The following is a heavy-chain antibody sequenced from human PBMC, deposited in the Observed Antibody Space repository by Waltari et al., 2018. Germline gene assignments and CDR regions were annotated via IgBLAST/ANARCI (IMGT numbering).Heavy chain of an antibody. J-gene: IGHJ4*02. CDR1: GFTFSKYA. V-gene: IGHV3-23*01. CDR2: ISGGGGST. CDR3: AMSLTVLVRADH. Sequence: EVQLLESGGGLVQPGGSLRLSCAASGFTFSKYAMSWVRQAPGKGLEWVSAISGGGGSTYYADSVKGRFTISRDNSKNTLFLQMNSLTPEDTATYYCAMSLTVLVRADHWGQGTLVAVSS. D-gene: IGHD1-26*01.